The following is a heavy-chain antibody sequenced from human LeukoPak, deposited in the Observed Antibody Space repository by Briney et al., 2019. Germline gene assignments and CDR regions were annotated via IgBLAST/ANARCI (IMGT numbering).Heavy chain of an antibody. CDR3: AKSSLRENYYYGMDV. CDR1: GFTFSSYA. CDR2: ISGSGGST. D-gene: IGHD1-26*01. J-gene: IGHJ6*02. V-gene: IGHV3-23*01. Sequence: GGSLRLSCAASGFTFSSYAMSWVRQAPGKGLEWVSVISGSGGSTYYADSVKGRFTISRDNSKNTLYLQMNSLRAEDTAIYYCAKSSLRENYYYGMDVWGQGTTVTVSS.